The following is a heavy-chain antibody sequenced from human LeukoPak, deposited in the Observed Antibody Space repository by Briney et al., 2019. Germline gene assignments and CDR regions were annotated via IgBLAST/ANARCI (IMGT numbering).Heavy chain of an antibody. Sequence: GGSLRLSCAASGFTFSSYAMHWVRQAPGKGLEWVAVISYDGSNKYYADSVKGRFTISRDSSKNTLYLQMNSLRAEDTAVYYCAKSLPAAGTFGDYWGQGTLVTVSS. J-gene: IGHJ4*02. V-gene: IGHV3-30*18. D-gene: IGHD6-13*01. CDR2: ISYDGSNK. CDR1: GFTFSSYA. CDR3: AKSLPAAGTFGDY.